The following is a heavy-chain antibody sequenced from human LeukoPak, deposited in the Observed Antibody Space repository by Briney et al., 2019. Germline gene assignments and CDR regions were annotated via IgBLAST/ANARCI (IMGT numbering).Heavy chain of an antibody. CDR2: IYYSGST. Sequence: PSETLSLTCTVSGGSISSSSYYWGWIRQPPGKGLEWIGSIYYSGSTYYNPSLKSRVTISVDTSKNQFSLKLSSVTAADTAVYYCARVSTKLANDYWGQGTLVTVYS. D-gene: IGHD6-6*01. CDR1: GGSISSSSYY. V-gene: IGHV4-39*07. CDR3: ARVSTKLANDY. J-gene: IGHJ4*02.